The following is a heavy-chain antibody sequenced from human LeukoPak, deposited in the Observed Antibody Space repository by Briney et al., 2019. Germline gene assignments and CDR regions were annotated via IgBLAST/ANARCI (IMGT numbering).Heavy chain of an antibody. CDR2: IYPGDSDT. CDR1: GYSFTSYW. CDR3: ARRRYYGSGSYAPFDY. J-gene: IGHJ4*02. V-gene: IGHV5-51*01. Sequence: GESLKISCKGSGYSFTSYWIGWVRQMPGKGLEWMGIIYPGDSDTRYSPSFQGQVTTSADKSISTAYLQWSSLKASDTAMYYCARRRYYGSGSYAPFDYWGQGTLVTVSS. D-gene: IGHD3-10*01.